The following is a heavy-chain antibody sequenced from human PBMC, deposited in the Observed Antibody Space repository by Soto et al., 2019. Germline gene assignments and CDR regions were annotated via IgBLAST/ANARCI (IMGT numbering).Heavy chain of an antibody. Sequence: SDTLSLTCTVSGDSIRSYYWTWIRQPPGKGLELIGYIYYSGSTRYNPSLKSRVTISVDMSKNQFSLKLSSVIAADTAVYYCARAYGGSDNGLDVWGQGTAVT. CDR1: GDSIRSYY. CDR2: IYYSGST. J-gene: IGHJ6*02. D-gene: IGHD5-12*01. V-gene: IGHV4-59*01. CDR3: ARAYGGSDNGLDV.